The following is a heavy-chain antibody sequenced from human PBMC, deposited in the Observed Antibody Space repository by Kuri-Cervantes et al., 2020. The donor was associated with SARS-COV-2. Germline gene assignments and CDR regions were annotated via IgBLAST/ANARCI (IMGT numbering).Heavy chain of an antibody. J-gene: IGHJ4*02. Sequence: GGSLRLSCAASGFTFSSYAMHWVRQAQGKGLEWVAVISYDGSNKYYADSVKGRFTIYRDNAKNSLYLQMNSLRAEDTAVYYCARYCSSTSCHRRPGVFDYWGQGTLVTVSS. CDR2: ISYDGSNK. CDR3: ARYCSSTSCHRRPGVFDY. CDR1: GFTFSSYA. D-gene: IGHD2-2*01. V-gene: IGHV3-30-3*01.